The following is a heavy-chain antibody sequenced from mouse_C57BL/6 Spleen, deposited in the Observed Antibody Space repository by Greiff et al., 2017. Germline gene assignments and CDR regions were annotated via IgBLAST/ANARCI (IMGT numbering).Heavy chain of an antibody. J-gene: IGHJ1*03. CDR2: IDPSDSYT. CDR3: ARWTVVDWYFDV. CDR1: GYTFTSYW. V-gene: IGHV1-69*01. D-gene: IGHD1-1*01. Sequence: QVQLKQPGAELVMPGASVKLSCKASGYTFTSYWMHWVKQRPGQGLEWIGEIDPSDSYTNYNQKFKGKSTLTVDKSSSTAYMQLSSLTSEDSAVYYCARWTVVDWYFDVWGTGTTVTVSS.